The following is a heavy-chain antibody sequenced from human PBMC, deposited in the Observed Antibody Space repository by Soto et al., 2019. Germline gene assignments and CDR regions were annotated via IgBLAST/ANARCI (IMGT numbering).Heavy chain of an antibody. CDR3: ARDWSLGPRSVRGDPKSYGMDV. CDR2: IIPIFGTA. CDR1: GGTFSSYA. V-gene: IGHV1-69*13. J-gene: IGHJ6*02. Sequence: ASVKVSCKASGGTFSSYAISWVRQAPGQGLEWMGGIIPIFGTANYAQKFQGRVTITADESTSTAYMELSSLRSEDTAVYYRARDWSLGPRSVRGDPKSYGMDVWGQGTTVTVSS. D-gene: IGHD3-10*01.